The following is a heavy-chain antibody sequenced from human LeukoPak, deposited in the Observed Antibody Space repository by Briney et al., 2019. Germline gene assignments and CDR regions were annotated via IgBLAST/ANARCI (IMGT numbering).Heavy chain of an antibody. V-gene: IGHV4-30-2*01. CDR1: GGSISSGGYS. J-gene: IGHJ4*02. Sequence: NTSQTLSLTCAVSGGSISSGGYSWSWIRQPPGKGLEWIGYIYHSGSTYYNPSLKSRVTISVDTSKNQFSLKLSSVTAADTAVYYCGRYFDYWGQGTLVTVSS. CDR3: GRYFDY. CDR2: IYHSGST.